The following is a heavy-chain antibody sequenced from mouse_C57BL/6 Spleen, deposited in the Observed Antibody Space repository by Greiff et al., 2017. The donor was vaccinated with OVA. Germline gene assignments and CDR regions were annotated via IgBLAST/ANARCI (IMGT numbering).Heavy chain of an antibody. V-gene: IGHV1-53*01. CDR2: INPSNGGT. CDR3: ARAFYYYGSSPYFDY. Sequence: QVQLQQPGTELVKPGASVKLSCKASGYTFTSYWMHWVKQRPGQGLEWIGNINPSNGGTNYNEKFKSKATLTVDKSSSTSYMQLSSLTSEDSAVYDCARAFYYYGSSPYFDYWGQGTTLTVSS. D-gene: IGHD1-1*01. J-gene: IGHJ2*01. CDR1: GYTFTSYW.